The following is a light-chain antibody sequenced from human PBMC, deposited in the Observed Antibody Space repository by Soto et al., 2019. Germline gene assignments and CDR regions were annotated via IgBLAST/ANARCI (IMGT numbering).Light chain of an antibody. J-gene: IGLJ3*02. CDR2: STN. CDR1: TGAVTSGYY. Sequence: QSVVTQEPSLTVSPGGTATLTCGSSTGAVTSGYYPIWFQLKPGQAPKTLIYSTNNKHSWTSARFSVSLLGGKAALTLSGVQPEDEADYYCLLFHGATWMFGGGTKLTVL. V-gene: IGLV7-43*01. CDR3: LLFHGATWM.